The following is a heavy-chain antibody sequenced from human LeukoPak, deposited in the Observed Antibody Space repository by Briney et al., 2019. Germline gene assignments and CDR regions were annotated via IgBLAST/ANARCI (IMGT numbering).Heavy chain of an antibody. CDR3: ARGEAVAAPVDY. J-gene: IGHJ4*02. Sequence: GGSLRLSCAASGFTFSNYWMHWVRQAPGKGLEWVSSISSSSTYIYYADSVKGRFTISRDNAKNSLYLQMNSLRAEDTAVYYCARGEAVAAPVDYWGQGTLVTVSS. CDR2: ISSSSTYI. D-gene: IGHD6-19*01. CDR1: GFTFSNYW. V-gene: IGHV3-21*01.